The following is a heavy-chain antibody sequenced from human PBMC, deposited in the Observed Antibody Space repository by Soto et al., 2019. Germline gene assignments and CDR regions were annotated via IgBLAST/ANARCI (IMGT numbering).Heavy chain of an antibody. Sequence: PSETLSLTCTVSGGSISSSSYYWGWIRQPPGKGLEWIGSIYYSGSTYYNPSLKSRVTISVDTSKNQFSLKLSSMTAADTAVYYCASSNIVVVVAATRQDAFDIWGQGTMVTVSS. CDR2: IYYSGST. J-gene: IGHJ3*02. V-gene: IGHV4-39*01. CDR3: ASSNIVVVVAATRQDAFDI. CDR1: GGSISSSSYY. D-gene: IGHD2-15*01.